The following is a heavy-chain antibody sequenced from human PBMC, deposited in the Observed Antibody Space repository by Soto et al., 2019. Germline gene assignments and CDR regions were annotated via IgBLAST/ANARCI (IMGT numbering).Heavy chain of an antibody. CDR2: IWYDGSNK. J-gene: IGHJ4*02. V-gene: IGHV3-33*01. Sequence: QVQLVESGGGVVQPGRSLRLSCAACGFTFSSYGMHWVRQAPGKGLEWVAVIWYDGSNKYYADSVKGRFTISRDNSKNTLYLQMNSLRAEDTAVYYCARESGSYHFDYWGQGTLVTVSS. D-gene: IGHD1-26*01. CDR1: GFTFSSYG. CDR3: ARESGSYHFDY.